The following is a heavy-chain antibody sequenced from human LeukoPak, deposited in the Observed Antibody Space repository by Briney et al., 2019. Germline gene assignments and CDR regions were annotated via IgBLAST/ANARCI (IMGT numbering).Heavy chain of an antibody. Sequence: GGSLRLSCAASGFTFSSYGMHWGRQAPGKGLEWVAVISYDGSNKYYADSVKGRFTISRDNSKNTLYLQMNSLRAEDTAVYYCAKEHATYGMDVWGQGTTVTVSS. CDR3: AKEHATYGMDV. J-gene: IGHJ6*02. CDR1: GFTFSSYG. V-gene: IGHV3-30*18. CDR2: ISYDGSNK.